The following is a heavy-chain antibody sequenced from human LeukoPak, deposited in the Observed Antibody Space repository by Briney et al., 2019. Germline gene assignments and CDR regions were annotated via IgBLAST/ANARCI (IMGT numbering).Heavy chain of an antibody. Sequence: QFGGSLRLSCAASGFTFSSYAMSWVRQAPGKGLEWVSAISGSGGSTYYADSVKGRFAISRDNSKNTLYLQMNSLRAEDTAVYYCAKVGGAYYYDSSGYYRWGQGTLVTVSS. CDR2: ISGSGGST. D-gene: IGHD3-22*01. CDR3: AKVGGAYYYDSSGYYR. CDR1: GFTFSSYA. J-gene: IGHJ4*02. V-gene: IGHV3-23*01.